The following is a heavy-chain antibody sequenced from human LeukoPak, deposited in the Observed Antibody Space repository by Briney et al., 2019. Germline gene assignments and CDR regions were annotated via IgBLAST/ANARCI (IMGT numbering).Heavy chain of an antibody. V-gene: IGHV1-2*02. Sequence: ASVKVSCKTSAYSFTDYYMHWVRQAPGQGLEWMGWINSNSGGTNYVQNFQASVTMTRDTSISTVYMKLSRLKSDDTAVYYCARLLASGGDYWGQGTLVTVSS. D-gene: IGHD3-10*01. J-gene: IGHJ4*02. CDR2: INSNSGGT. CDR3: ARLLASGGDY. CDR1: AYSFTDYY.